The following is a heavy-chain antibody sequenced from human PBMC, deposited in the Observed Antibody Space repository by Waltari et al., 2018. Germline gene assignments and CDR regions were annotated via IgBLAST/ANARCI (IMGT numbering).Heavy chain of an antibody. CDR1: GYTFTSYY. CDR3: ARRHHPTNAFDI. D-gene: IGHD1-1*01. V-gene: IGHV1-46*01. CDR2: INPSGGST. Sequence: QVQLVQSGAEVKKPGASVKVSCKASGYTFTSYYMHWVRQAPGQGLEGMGIINPSGGSTSYAQKFQGRVTMTRDTSTSTVYMELSSLRSEDTAVYYCARRHHPTNAFDIWGQGTMVTVSS. J-gene: IGHJ3*02.